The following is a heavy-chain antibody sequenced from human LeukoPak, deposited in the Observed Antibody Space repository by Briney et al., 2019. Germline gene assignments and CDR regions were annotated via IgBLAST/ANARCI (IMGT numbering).Heavy chain of an antibody. CDR1: GYTFTNYG. CDR2: ISTYSGHT. D-gene: IGHD3-10*01. CDR3: ARDPYYYGSASYTFDY. V-gene: IGHV1-18*01. Sequence: SVKVSCKASGYTFTNYGVGWVRQAPGQGLEWLGWISTYSGHTNSPQKFQDRVTMTTDTSTSTAYMELGSLTSDDTAVYYCARDPYYYGSASYTFDYWGQGTLVTVSS. J-gene: IGHJ4*02.